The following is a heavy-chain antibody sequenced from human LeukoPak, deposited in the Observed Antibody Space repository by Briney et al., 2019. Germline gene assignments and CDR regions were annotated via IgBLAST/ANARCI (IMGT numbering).Heavy chain of an antibody. J-gene: IGHJ4*02. V-gene: IGHV1-8*01. CDR1: GYTFTSYD. Sequence: ASVKVSCKASGYTFTSYDINWVRQATGQGLEWMGWMNPNSGDTGYAQNFRGRVTMARNISISTAYLELSSLRSEDTAVYYCARPASVTSGFDCWGQGTLATVSS. D-gene: IGHD2-21*02. CDR2: MNPNSGDT. CDR3: ARPASVTSGFDC.